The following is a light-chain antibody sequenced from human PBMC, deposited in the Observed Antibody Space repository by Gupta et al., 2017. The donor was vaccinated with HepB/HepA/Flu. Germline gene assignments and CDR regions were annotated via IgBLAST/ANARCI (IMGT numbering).Light chain of an antibody. CDR2: MND. V-gene: IGLV1-47*01. CDR1: SSNVGRSF. Sequence: QSVLTQPPSVSGTPGQRVTISCSGSSSNVGRSFVYWSQHFPGAAPKLLISMNDQRHSAAPARFSGSKYASSASLATSGLRAEDEANYYCASGYTSLRIVAFGGGTKLTVL. CDR3: ASGYTSLRIVA. J-gene: IGLJ2*01.